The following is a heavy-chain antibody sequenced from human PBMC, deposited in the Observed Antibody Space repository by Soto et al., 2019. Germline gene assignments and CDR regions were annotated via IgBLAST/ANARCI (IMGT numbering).Heavy chain of an antibody. Sequence: QVQLVQSGAEVKKPGSSVKVSCKASGGTFSSYTISWVRQAPGQGLEWMGRIIPILGIANYAQKFQGRVTTTTDKSTSTADVEMRRLGAEATVVYYCGSGGCDRSGKGYLVHWGLATLVTVSS. CDR1: GGTFSSYT. J-gene: IGHJ4*02. D-gene: IGHD3-22*01. V-gene: IGHV1-69*02. CDR3: GSGGCDRSGKGYLVH. CDR2: IIPILGIA.